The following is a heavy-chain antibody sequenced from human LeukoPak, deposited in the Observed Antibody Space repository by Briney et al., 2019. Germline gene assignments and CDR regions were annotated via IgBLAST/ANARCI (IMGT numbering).Heavy chain of an antibody. Sequence: GESLKISCKGSGYSFTSYWIGWVRQAPGQGLEWMGWIRGHNGNTEYAQKFQGRVTMTTDTSTSTAYMELRSLRSDDTAVYYCARDRWIQLWLDRAFDIWGQGTMVTVSS. J-gene: IGHJ3*02. V-gene: IGHV1-18*04. CDR1: GYSFTSYW. CDR3: ARDRWIQLWLDRAFDI. CDR2: IRGHNGNT. D-gene: IGHD5-18*01.